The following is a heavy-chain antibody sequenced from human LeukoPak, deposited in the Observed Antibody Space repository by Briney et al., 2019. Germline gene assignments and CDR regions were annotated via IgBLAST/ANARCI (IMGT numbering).Heavy chain of an antibody. Sequence: GASVKVSCKTSGYTFTGYYMHWVRQAPGQGLEWMGWISAYNGNTNYAQKLQGRVTMTTDTSTSTAYMELRSLRSDDTAVYYCARAPPRDYGDYNWAYFQHWGQGTLVTVSS. CDR2: ISAYNGNT. CDR3: ARAPPRDYGDYNWAYFQH. D-gene: IGHD4-17*01. J-gene: IGHJ1*01. V-gene: IGHV1-18*04. CDR1: GYTFTGYY.